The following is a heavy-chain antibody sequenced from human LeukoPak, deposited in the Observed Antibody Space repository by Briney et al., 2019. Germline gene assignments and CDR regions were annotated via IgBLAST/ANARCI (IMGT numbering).Heavy chain of an antibody. CDR3: AKDASPGITGTYFDY. CDR1: GFTFSSYG. CDR2: ISYDGSNK. D-gene: IGHD1-7*01. Sequence: RGSLRLSCAASGFTFSSYGMHWVRQAPGKGLEWVAVISYDGSNKYYADSVKGRFTISRDNSKNTLYLQMNSLRAEDTAVYYCAKDASPGITGTYFDYWGQGPVVPVSA. V-gene: IGHV3-30*18. J-gene: IGHJ4*02.